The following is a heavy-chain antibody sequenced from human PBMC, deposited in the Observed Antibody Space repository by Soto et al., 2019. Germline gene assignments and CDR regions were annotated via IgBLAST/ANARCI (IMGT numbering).Heavy chain of an antibody. CDR3: ARRGSGSYYDY. Sequence: PGGSLRLSCAGSGFSFSSYSMNWVRQAPGKGLEWVSSISSSSSAIFYGDSVKGRFIISRDNAENSLYLQMNSLRGEDTAVYYCARRGSGSYYDYWGQGTLVTAPQ. CDR2: ISSSSSAI. V-gene: IGHV3-21*04. CDR1: GFSFSSYS. D-gene: IGHD1-26*01. J-gene: IGHJ4*02.